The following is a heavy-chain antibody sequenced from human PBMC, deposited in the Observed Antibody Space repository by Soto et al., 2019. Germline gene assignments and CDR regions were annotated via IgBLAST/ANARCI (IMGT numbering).Heavy chain of an antibody. V-gene: IGHV3-74*01. CDR1: GLTFSSYW. Sequence: EVQLVESGGGLVQPGGSLRLSCAASGLTFSSYWMHWVRQAPGKGLVWVSRINSAGSSTSYADSVKGRFTISRDNAKSTLYLQMNSLRAEDTAVYYCALSHTVTTDYWGQGTLVTVSS. CDR3: ALSHTVTTDY. J-gene: IGHJ4*02. D-gene: IGHD4-17*01. CDR2: INSAGSST.